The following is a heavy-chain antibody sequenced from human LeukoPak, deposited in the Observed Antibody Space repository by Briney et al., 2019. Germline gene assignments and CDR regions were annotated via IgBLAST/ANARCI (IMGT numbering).Heavy chain of an antibody. CDR2: VSGSGTIK. CDR1: GFMFSSYG. J-gene: IGHJ4*02. D-gene: IGHD6-19*01. CDR3: ARQYSSDWPSDF. Sequence: PGGSLRLSCAASGFMFSSYGMNWVRQAPGKGLEWLSYVSGSGTIKYYADSVKGRFTISRDNAKDSVYLQMNSLTVEDTAVYFCARQYSSDWPSDFWGQGTLVTVSS. V-gene: IGHV3-48*03.